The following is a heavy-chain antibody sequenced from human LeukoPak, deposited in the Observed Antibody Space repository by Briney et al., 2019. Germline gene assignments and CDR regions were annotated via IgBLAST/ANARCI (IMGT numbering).Heavy chain of an antibody. Sequence: GGSLRLSCAASGFTFSSYAMSWVRQAPGKGLEWVSAISGSGGSTYYADSVKGRFTISRDNSKNTLYLQMNSLRAEDTAVYYCAKDLKYDLWSGYPKSAEYFQHWGQGTLVTVSS. V-gene: IGHV3-23*01. J-gene: IGHJ1*01. CDR1: GFTFSSYA. D-gene: IGHD3-3*01. CDR3: AKDLKYDLWSGYPKSAEYFQH. CDR2: ISGSGGST.